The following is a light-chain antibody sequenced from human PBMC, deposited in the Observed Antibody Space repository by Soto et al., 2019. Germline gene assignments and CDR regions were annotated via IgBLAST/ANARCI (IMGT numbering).Light chain of an antibody. CDR3: QQYNNWPPFS. Sequence: EIVMTQSPATLSVSAGERATLSCRASQSVSSNLAWYQQKPGQAPRLLIYGASTRATGIPARFSGSGSGTEFTLTISSLQSEDFAFYYCQQYNNWPPFSFGPGTKVDIK. CDR2: GAS. CDR1: QSVSSN. V-gene: IGKV3-15*01. J-gene: IGKJ3*01.